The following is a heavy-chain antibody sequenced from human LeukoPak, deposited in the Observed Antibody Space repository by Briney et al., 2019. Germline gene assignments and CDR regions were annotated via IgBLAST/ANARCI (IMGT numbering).Heavy chain of an antibody. V-gene: IGHV3-49*04. CDR1: GFXVSDNY. Sequence: GGSLRLSCAASGFXVSDNYISWVRQAPGKGLEWVGFIRSKAYGGTTEYAASVKGRFTISRDDSKSIAYLQINSLKTEDTAVYYCTRIAVAGTGDYWGQGTLVTVSS. D-gene: IGHD6-19*01. J-gene: IGHJ4*02. CDR2: IRSKAYGGTT. CDR3: TRIAVAGTGDY.